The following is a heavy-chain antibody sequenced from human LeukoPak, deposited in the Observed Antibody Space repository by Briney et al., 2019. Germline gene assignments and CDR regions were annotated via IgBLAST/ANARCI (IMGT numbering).Heavy chain of an antibody. V-gene: IGHV4-38-2*02. Sequence: PSETLSLTCTVSGYSISSGYYWGWIRQPPGKGLEWIGSIYHSGSTYYNPSLKSRVTISVDTSKNQFSLKLSSVTAADTAVYYCARAYSSSWYPFDYWGQGTPVTVSS. CDR2: IYHSGST. J-gene: IGHJ4*02. CDR1: GYSISSGYY. CDR3: ARAYSSSWYPFDY. D-gene: IGHD6-13*01.